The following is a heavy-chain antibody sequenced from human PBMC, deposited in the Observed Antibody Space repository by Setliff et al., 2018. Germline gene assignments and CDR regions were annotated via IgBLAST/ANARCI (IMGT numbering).Heavy chain of an antibody. Sequence: GSLRLSCAASGFIFSTYGIHWVRQAPGKGLEWVAAIWSDGSNTYYADSVKGRFTISRDNSKNTLYLQMNSLEFEDTGVYYCARASGPFDYWGQGTLVTVSS. J-gene: IGHJ4*02. CDR3: ARASGPFDY. V-gene: IGHV3-33*01. D-gene: IGHD3-3*01. CDR1: GFIFSTYG. CDR2: IWSDGSNT.